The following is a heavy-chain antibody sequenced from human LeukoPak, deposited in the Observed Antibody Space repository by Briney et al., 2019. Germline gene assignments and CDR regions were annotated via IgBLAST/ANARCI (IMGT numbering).Heavy chain of an antibody. V-gene: IGHV3-53*01. CDR2: IYGGGST. J-gene: IGHJ4*02. CDR3: ARSTTSGWPFDY. Sequence: PGGSLRLSCAASGFTVSSNYMSWVRQAPGKGLEWVSVIYGGGSTYYTDSVKGRFTISRDNGKNSLDLQMNSLRADDTAVYYCARSTTSGWPFDYWGQGTLVTVSS. CDR1: GFTVSSNY. D-gene: IGHD6-19*01.